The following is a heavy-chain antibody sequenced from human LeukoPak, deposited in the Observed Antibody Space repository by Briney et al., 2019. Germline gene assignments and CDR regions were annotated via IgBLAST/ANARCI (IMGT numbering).Heavy chain of an antibody. CDR1: GYTFTSYG. D-gene: IGHD6-13*01. V-gene: IGHV1-18*01. J-gene: IGHJ5*02. CDR3: ARDNHRSSWSWFDP. Sequence: ASVKVSCKASGYTFTSYGISWVRQAPGQGLGWMGWISAYNGNTKYAQEFQGRVTMTTDTSTSTAYMELRSLSSDDTAVYHCARDNHRSSWSWFDPWGQGTLVTVSS. CDR2: ISAYNGNT.